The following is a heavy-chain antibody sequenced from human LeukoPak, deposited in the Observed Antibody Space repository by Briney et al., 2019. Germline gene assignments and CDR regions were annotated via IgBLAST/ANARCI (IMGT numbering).Heavy chain of an antibody. D-gene: IGHD6-19*01. CDR3: ARANGIAVAGYYFDY. J-gene: IGHJ4*02. V-gene: IGHV4-34*01. CDR1: GGSFSGYY. Sequence: SQTLSLICAVYGGSFSGYYWSWIRQPPGKGLEWIGEINHSGSTNYNPSLKSRVTISVDTSKNQFSLKLSSVTAADTAVYYCARANGIAVAGYYFDYWGQGTLVTVSS. CDR2: INHSGST.